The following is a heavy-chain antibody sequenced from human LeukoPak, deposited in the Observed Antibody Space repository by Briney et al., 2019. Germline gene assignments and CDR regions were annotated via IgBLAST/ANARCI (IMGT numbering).Heavy chain of an antibody. J-gene: IGHJ1*01. CDR2: VSVNSFYI. CDR3: AGTPYCGGDCSSAEYFQH. Sequence: GGSLRLSCTGSEFTFSSYSMNWVRQAPGKGLEWVSSVSVNSFYIYYADSVRGRFTISRDNAKNSLYLQMNSLTAEDTAVYYCAGTPYCGGDCSSAEYFQHWGQGTLVTVSS. CDR1: EFTFSSYS. V-gene: IGHV3-21*01. D-gene: IGHD2-21*02.